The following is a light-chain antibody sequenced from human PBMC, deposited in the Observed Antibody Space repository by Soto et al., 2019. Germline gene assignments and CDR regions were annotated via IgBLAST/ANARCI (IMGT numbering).Light chain of an antibody. V-gene: IGLV1-40*01. Sequence: QSELTQPPSVSGAPGPRGTISCTGSSSNIGAGYDVHWYQQHPETAPKLVMYGNNKRPSGVPDRFSASKSDTAASLAIIGRQAEDEADYYCQSCDNSLSVIFGGGTKLTVL. CDR1: SSNIGAGYD. J-gene: IGLJ2*01. CDR3: QSCDNSLSVI. CDR2: GNN.